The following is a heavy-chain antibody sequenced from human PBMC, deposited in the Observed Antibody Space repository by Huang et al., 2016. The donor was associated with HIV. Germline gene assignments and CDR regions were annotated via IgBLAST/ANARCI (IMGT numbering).Heavy chain of an antibody. CDR2: IYTSGTT. V-gene: IGHV4-61*09. J-gene: IGHJ6*03. D-gene: IGHD2-15*01. CDR3: ARSGDGGKSPMDV. CDR1: GGSIGSGSFY. Sequence: QGQLQESGPGLVKPSQTLSLTCTVSGGSIGSGSFYWTWIRQPAGKGLEWIGDIYTSGTTNYNPSLKSRVTISLDTTKNQFSRKLRFVTAADTAVYFCARSGDGGKSPMDVWGKGTTVTVS.